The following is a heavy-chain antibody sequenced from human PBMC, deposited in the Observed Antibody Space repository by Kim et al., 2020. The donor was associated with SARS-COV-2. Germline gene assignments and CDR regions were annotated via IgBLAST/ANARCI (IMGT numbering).Heavy chain of an antibody. D-gene: IGHD3-22*01. J-gene: IGHJ4*01. Sequence: GGSLRLSCAASGFTFSSYGMHWVRQAPGKGLEWVAVLWYDGSNKFYADSVKGRFTISRDNSKNTLYLQMNSLRAEDTAVYYCARDSYYDSSGYQFFDYWG. V-gene: IGHV3-33*01. CDR3: ARDSYYDSSGYQFFDY. CDR2: LWYDGSNK. CDR1: GFTFSSYG.